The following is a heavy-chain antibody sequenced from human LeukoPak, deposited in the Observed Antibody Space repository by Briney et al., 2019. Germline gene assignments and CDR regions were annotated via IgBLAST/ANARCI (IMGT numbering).Heavy chain of an antibody. J-gene: IGHJ6*02. CDR3: ARDHLPHCSSTSCYTHYYGMDV. V-gene: IGHV1-8*01. CDR2: MNPNSGNT. CDR1: GYTFTSYD. D-gene: IGHD2-2*02. Sequence: ASVKVSCKASGYTFTSYDINWVRQATGQGLEWMGWMNPNSGNTGYAQKFQGRVTMTRNTSISTAYMELSSLRSEDTAVYYCARDHLPHCSSTSCYTHYYGMDVRGQGTTVTVSS.